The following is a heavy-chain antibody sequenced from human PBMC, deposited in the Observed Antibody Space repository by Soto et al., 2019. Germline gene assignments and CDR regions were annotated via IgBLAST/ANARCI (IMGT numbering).Heavy chain of an antibody. CDR3: ARFLAAAGTPGAYYYYGMDV. CDR1: GYTFTSYG. CDR2: ISAYNGNT. D-gene: IGHD6-13*01. Sequence: ASVKVSCKASGYTFTSYGISWVRQAPGQGLEWMGWISAYNGNTNYAQKLQGRVTMTTDTSTSTAYMELRSLRSDDTAVYCCARFLAAAGTPGAYYYYGMDVWGQGTTVTVSS. J-gene: IGHJ6*02. V-gene: IGHV1-18*04.